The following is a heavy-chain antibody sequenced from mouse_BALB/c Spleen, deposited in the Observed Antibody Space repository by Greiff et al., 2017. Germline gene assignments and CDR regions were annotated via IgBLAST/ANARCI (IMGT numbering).Heavy chain of an antibody. D-gene: IGHD3-2*02. CDR3: AKLRLFAY. Sequence: VQLQQSGAELVRPGTSVKVSCKASGYAFANYLIEWVKQRPGQGLEWIGVINPGSGGTNYNEKFKGKATLTADKSSSTAYMQLSSLTSDDSAVYFCAKLRLFAYWGQGTLVTVSA. CDR2: INPGSGGT. CDR1: GYAFANYL. J-gene: IGHJ3*01. V-gene: IGHV1-54*01.